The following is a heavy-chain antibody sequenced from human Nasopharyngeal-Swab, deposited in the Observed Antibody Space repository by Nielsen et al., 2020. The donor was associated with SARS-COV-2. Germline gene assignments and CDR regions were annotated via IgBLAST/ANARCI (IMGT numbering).Heavy chain of an antibody. D-gene: IGHD2-15*01. Sequence: ASVKVSCKVSGYTLTELSMHWVRQAPGEGLEWMGGFDPEDGETIYAQKFQGRVTMTEDTSTDTAYMELSSLRSEDTAVYYCATAVRGGGYYDSYGMDVWGQGTTVTVSS. J-gene: IGHJ6*02. CDR2: FDPEDGET. CDR1: GYTLTELS. V-gene: IGHV1-24*01. CDR3: ATAVRGGGYYDSYGMDV.